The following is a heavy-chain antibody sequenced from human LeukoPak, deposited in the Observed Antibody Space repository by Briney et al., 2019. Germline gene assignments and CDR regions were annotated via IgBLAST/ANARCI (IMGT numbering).Heavy chain of an antibody. CDR1: GGSISRSRDY. V-gene: IGHV4-39*01. D-gene: IGHD2-15*01. Sequence: PSETLSLTCTVSGGSISRSRDYWGWIRQPPGTGLEWIGSIYYSGSTYYNPSLKSRVTISVNTSKNQFSLKLSSVTAADTAVYYCARHWGRSGGSCYRYWGQGTLVTVSS. CDR3: ARHWGRSGGSCYRY. CDR2: IYYSGST. J-gene: IGHJ4*02.